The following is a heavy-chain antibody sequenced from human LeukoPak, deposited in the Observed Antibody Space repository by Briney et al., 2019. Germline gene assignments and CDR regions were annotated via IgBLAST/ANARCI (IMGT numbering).Heavy chain of an antibody. J-gene: IGHJ4*02. D-gene: IGHD3-10*01. CDR2: TNPNSGNT. CDR1: GYTFTSYD. V-gene: IGHV1-8*01. Sequence: ASVKVSCKASGYTFTSYDINWVRQATGQGLEWMGWTNPNSGNTGYAQKFQGRVTMTRNTSISTAYMELSSLRAEDTAVYYCAKDQNWKLLRGYFDYWGQGTLVTVSS. CDR3: AKDQNWKLLRGYFDY.